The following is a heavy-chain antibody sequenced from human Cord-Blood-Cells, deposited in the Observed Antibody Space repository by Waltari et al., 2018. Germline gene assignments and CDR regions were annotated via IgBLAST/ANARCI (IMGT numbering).Heavy chain of an antibody. V-gene: IGHV3-30-3*01. D-gene: IGHD3-16*01. CDR3: ARDLRWGTLDY. J-gene: IGHJ4*02. CDR2: LSYEGTNK. Sequence: QVQLVESGGGVVQPGRSLRLSCAASGFTFSSYAMHWVRQAPGKGLDLWAVLSYEGTNKYYAYSVQGRFTISRDNSKNTLYLQMNSLRAEDTAVYYCARDLRWGTLDYWGQGTLVTVSS. CDR1: GFTFSSYA.